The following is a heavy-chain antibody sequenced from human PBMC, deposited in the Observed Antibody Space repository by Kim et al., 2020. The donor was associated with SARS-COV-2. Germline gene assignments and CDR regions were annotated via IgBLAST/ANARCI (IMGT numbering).Heavy chain of an antibody. V-gene: IGHV1-2*06. CDR2: INPNSGGT. CDR1: GYTFTGYY. Sequence: ASVKVSCKASGYTFTGYYMHWVRQAPGQGLEWMGRINPNSGGTNYAQKFQGRVTMTRDTSISTAYMELSRLRSDDTAVYYCARYCSSTSCPHDAFDIWGQGTMVTVSS. CDR3: ARYCSSTSCPHDAFDI. J-gene: IGHJ3*02. D-gene: IGHD2-2*01.